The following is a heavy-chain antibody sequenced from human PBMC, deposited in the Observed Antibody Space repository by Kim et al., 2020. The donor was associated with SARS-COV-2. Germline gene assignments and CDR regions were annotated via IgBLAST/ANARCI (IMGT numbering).Heavy chain of an antibody. V-gene: IGHV4-39*07. J-gene: IGHJ4*02. Sequence: SETLSLTCTVSGGSISSSSYYWGWIRQPPGKGLEWIGSIYYSGSTYYNPSLKSRVTISVDTSKNQFSLKLSSVTAADTAVYYCARDRIYYYDSSGCLDYWGQGTLVTVSS. CDR3: ARDRIYYYDSSGCLDY. D-gene: IGHD3-22*01. CDR2: IYYSGST. CDR1: GGSISSSSYY.